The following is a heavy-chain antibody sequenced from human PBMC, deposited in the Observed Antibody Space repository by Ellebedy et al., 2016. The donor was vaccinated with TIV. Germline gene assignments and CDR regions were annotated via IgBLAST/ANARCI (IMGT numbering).Heavy chain of an antibody. CDR3: TKGPGLAVAKRYFDL. J-gene: IGHJ2*01. CDR2: ISWDSGGI. D-gene: IGHD6-19*01. CDR1: GFTIHDSA. Sequence: GESLKISXTASGFTIHDSAMYWVRQAPGKGLEWVSSISWDSGGIEYADSVKGRFTVSRDNAKDSLYLQMNSLRAEDTGLYYCTKGPGLAVAKRYFDLWGRGTQVTVSS. V-gene: IGHV3-9*01.